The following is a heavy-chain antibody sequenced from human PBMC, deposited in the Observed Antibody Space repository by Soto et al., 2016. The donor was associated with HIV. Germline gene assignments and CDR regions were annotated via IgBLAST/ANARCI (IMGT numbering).Heavy chain of an antibody. CDR2: ISRSSTCI. J-gene: IGHJ4*02. D-gene: IGHD6-13*01. CDR3: ARAETYSSSYQD. V-gene: IGHV3-21*01. Sequence: EVRLVESGGGLVKPGESLRLSCTGSEFTFRTYSMNWVRQAPGKGLEWVSSISRSSTCIYYADSVKGRFTISRDNAKNLLYLQMNSLRAEDTAVYYCARAETYSSSYQDWGQGTLVTVSS. CDR1: EFTFRTYS.